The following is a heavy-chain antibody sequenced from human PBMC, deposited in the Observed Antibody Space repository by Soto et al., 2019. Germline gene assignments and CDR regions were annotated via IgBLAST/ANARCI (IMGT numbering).Heavy chain of an antibody. CDR3: ARGGNYYDSSGRNDAFDI. J-gene: IGHJ3*02. D-gene: IGHD3-22*01. CDR1: GGSISSGDYY. Sequence: QVQLQESGPGLVKPSQTLSLTCTVSGGSISSGDYYWSWIRQPPGKGLEWIGYIYYSGSTYYNPSLKSRVTISVDTSKNQFSLKLSSVTAADTAVYYCARGGNYYDSSGRNDAFDIWGQGTMVTVSS. CDR2: IYYSGST. V-gene: IGHV4-30-4*01.